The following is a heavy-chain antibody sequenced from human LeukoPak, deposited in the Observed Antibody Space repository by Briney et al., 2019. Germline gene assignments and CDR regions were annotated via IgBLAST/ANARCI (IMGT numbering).Heavy chain of an antibody. V-gene: IGHV1-2*02. Sequence: ASVKVSCKASGYTFTGYYMHWVRQAPGQGLEWMGWINPNSGATTYAQKFQGRVTMTRDTSISTAYMELSRLRSDDTAIYYCARDHKGYIYGYRRGYSDYYYMDVWGKGTTVTVSS. CDR1: GYTFTGYY. CDR2: INPNSGAT. D-gene: IGHD5-18*01. CDR3: ARDHKGYIYGYRRGYSDYYYMDV. J-gene: IGHJ6*03.